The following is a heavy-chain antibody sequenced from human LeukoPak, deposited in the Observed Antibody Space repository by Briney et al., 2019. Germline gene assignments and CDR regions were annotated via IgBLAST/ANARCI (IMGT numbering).Heavy chain of an antibody. CDR1: GFTFNSYA. D-gene: IGHD4-11*01. V-gene: IGHV3-23*01. Sequence: GGSLRLSCAASGFTFNSYAMSWVRQAPGKGLEWVSAISGSGGSTYYADSVKGRFTISRDNSKNTLYLQMNSLRAEDTAVYYCAKLGLHPKVYFDYWGQGTLVTVSS. CDR2: ISGSGGST. CDR3: AKLGLHPKVYFDY. J-gene: IGHJ4*02.